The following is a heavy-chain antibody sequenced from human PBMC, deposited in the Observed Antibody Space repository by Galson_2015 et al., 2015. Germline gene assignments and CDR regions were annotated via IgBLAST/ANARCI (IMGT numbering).Heavy chain of an antibody. CDR3: GRVTVAGGCDF. D-gene: IGHD1-14*01. V-gene: IGHV1-46*01. J-gene: IGHJ4*02. CDR2: INPSGGST. Sequence: SVKVSCKASGYTFTSHYMHWVRQALGQGLEWMGIINPSGGSTSYAQNFQGRVTMTRDTSTSTVYMELSSLLSEDTAVYYCGRVTVAGGCDFWGPGTLVTVSS. CDR1: GYTFTSHY.